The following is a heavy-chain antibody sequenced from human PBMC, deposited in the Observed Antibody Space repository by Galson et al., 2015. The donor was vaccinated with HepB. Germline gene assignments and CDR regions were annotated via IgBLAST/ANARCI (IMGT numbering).Heavy chain of an antibody. CDR1: GFTFRSYA. V-gene: IGHV3-66*01. CDR3: ARAILSLRIAVAGPVYGMDV. J-gene: IGHJ6*02. D-gene: IGHD6-19*01. CDR2: IYSGGST. Sequence: SLRLSCAASGFTFRSYAMHWVRQAPGKGLGWVSVIYSGGSTYYADSVKGRFTISRDNSKNTLYLQMNSLRAEDTAVYYCARAILSLRIAVAGPVYGMDVWGQGTTVTVSS.